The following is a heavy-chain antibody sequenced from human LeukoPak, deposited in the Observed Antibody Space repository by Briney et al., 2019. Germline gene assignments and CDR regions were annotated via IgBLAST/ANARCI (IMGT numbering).Heavy chain of an antibody. V-gene: IGHV3-30-3*01. Sequence: GGSLRLSCAASGFTFSSYAMHWVRQAPGKGLEWVAVISYDGSNKYYADSVKGRFTICRDNSKNTLYLQMNSLRAEDTAVYHCPRDAAPTWTQLWLPDYYYGMDVWGQGTTVTVSS. D-gene: IGHD5-18*01. CDR3: PRDAAPTWTQLWLPDYYYGMDV. CDR1: GFTFSSYA. J-gene: IGHJ6*02. CDR2: ISYDGSNK.